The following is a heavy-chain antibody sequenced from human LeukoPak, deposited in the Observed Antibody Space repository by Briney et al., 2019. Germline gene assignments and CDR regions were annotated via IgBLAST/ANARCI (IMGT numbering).Heavy chain of an antibody. D-gene: IGHD5-18*01. CDR1: GYSFTNYW. CDR3: ARLVSSNTADFDY. V-gene: IGHV5-10-1*01. CDR2: IDPSDSYS. J-gene: IGHJ4*02. Sequence: GESLKISCYGSGYSFTNYWIGWVRQMPGKGLEWMGRIDPSDSYSNYSPSFQGHVTISADKSISTAYLQWSSLKASDTAMYYCARLVSSNTADFDYWGQGTLATVSS.